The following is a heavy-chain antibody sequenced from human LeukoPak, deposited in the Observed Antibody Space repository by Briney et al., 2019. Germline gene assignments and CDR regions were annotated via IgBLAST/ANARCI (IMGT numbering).Heavy chain of an antibody. CDR1: GFTFSLYN. V-gene: IGHV3-48*03. Sequence: GGSLRLSCAASGFTFSLYNMNWVRQAPGKGLEWVSQISASETSIKYADSVRGRFTISRDNVKNSVYLQMNSLRAEDTAIYYCVRDNLENQWLERSYWGQGTLVTVTS. D-gene: IGHD6-19*01. CDR2: ISASETSI. CDR3: VRDNLENQWLERSY. J-gene: IGHJ4*02.